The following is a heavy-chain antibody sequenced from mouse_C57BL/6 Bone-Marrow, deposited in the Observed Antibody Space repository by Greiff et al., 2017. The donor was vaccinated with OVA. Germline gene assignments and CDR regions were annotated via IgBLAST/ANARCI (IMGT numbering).Heavy chain of an antibody. CDR3: ASADGYDAWFAY. Sequence: QVHVKQSGPGLVAPSQSLSITCTVSGFSLTSYGVDWVRQSPGKGLEWLGVIWGVGSTHYNSALKSRLSISKDNSKSQVFLKMNSLQTDDTAMYYCASADGYDAWFAYWGQGTLVTVSA. CDR1: GFSLTSYG. J-gene: IGHJ3*01. D-gene: IGHD2-2*01. CDR2: IWGVGST. V-gene: IGHV2-6*01.